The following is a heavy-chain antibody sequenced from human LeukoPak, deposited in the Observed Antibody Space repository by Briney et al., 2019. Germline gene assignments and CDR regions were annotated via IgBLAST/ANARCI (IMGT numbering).Heavy chain of an antibody. J-gene: IGHJ4*02. CDR2: IYHSGST. V-gene: IGHV4-30-2*01. Sequence: SETLSLTCAVSGGSISSGGYSWSWIRQPPGKGLEWIGYIYHSGSTYYNPSLKSRVTISVDRSKNQFSLKLSSVTAADTAVYYCPRASCGGDCTTSAGELFDYWGQGTLVTVSS. CDR3: PRASCGGDCTTSAGELFDY. CDR1: GGSISSGGYS. D-gene: IGHD2-21*02.